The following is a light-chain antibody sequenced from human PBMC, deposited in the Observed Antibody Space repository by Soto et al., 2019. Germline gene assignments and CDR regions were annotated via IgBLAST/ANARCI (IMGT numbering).Light chain of an antibody. CDR2: GAS. V-gene: IGKV1-39*01. CDR1: QYIGDF. J-gene: IGKJ2*01. CDR3: QQYSQWPSYT. Sequence: DIQMTQSPSSLSASVGDRVTITCRASQYIGDFLNWYQQTPGKAPKLLIFGASNLHIGVPSRFSGSGSGTEFTLTINTLQPEDLAVYYCQQYSQWPSYTLGQGTKVDI.